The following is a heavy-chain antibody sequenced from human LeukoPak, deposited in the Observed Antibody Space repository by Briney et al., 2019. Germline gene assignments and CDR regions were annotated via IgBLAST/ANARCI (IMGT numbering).Heavy chain of an antibody. J-gene: IGHJ4*02. V-gene: IGHV3-21*01. Sequence: PGGSLRLSCAASGFTFSSYSMNWVRQAPGKGLEWVSSISSSSSYIYYADSVKGRFTISRDNAKNSLYLQMNSLRAEDTALYYCTRDDGSYSRSPGFDYWGQGNLVTVSS. CDR1: GFTFSSYS. CDR2: ISSSSSYI. CDR3: TRDDGSYSRSPGFDY. D-gene: IGHD1-26*01.